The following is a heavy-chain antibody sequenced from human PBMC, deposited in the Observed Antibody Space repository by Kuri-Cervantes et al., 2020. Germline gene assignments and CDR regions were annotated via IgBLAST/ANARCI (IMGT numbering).Heavy chain of an antibody. CDR2: IGTAGDT. CDR1: GSTFSSYD. CDR3: ARGTSSGWYDHYYYYGMDV. V-gene: IGHV3-13*01. D-gene: IGHD6-19*01. J-gene: IGHJ6*02. Sequence: GGSLRLSCAASGSTFSSYDMHWVRQATGKGLEWVSAIGTAGDTYYPGSVKGRFTISRENAKNSLYLQMNSLRAGDTAVYYCARGTSSGWYDHYYYYGMDVWGQGTTVTVSS.